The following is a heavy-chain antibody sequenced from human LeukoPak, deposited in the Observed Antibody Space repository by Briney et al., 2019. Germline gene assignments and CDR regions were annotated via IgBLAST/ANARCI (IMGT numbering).Heavy chain of an antibody. D-gene: IGHD3-3*01. CDR3: ARDRRITIFGVVITPLNY. V-gene: IGHV1-18*01. Sequence: GASVKVSCKASGYTFTSYGISWVRQAPGQGLELMGWISAYNGNTNYAQKLQGRVTMTTDTSTSTAYMELRSLRSDDTAVYYCARDRRITIFGVVITPLNYWGQGTLVTVSS. CDR1: GYTFTSYG. CDR2: ISAYNGNT. J-gene: IGHJ4*02.